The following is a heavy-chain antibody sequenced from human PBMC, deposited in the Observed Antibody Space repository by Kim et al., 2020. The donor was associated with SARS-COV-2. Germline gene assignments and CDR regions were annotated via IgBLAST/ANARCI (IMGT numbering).Heavy chain of an antibody. D-gene: IGHD3-10*01. Sequence: KYNPALESRVTISLDTSKNQCSLKRSSVTAADTAVYYCARGGYSGWFDPWGQGTLVTVSS. J-gene: IGHJ5*02. CDR3: ARGGYSGWFDP. V-gene: IGHV4-59*09.